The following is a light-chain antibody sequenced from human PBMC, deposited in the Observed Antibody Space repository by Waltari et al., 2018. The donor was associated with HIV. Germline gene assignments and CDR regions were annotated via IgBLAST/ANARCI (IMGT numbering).Light chain of an antibody. Sequence: QSALTQPPSASGSPGRSVTISCTGSSSDVGGYTYVSWYQQHPGKAPKLLIYEVTKRPSGVPDRFSGSKSGNPASLTVSGLQAEDEADYYCSSYPGSFPWVFGVGTKLTVL. CDR3: SSYPGSFPWV. CDR2: EVT. J-gene: IGLJ3*02. V-gene: IGLV2-8*01. CDR1: SSDVGGYTY.